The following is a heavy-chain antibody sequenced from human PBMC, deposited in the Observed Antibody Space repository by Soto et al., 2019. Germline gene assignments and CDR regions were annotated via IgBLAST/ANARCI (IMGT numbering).Heavy chain of an antibody. Sequence: GGSLILSWTASGFTFSTYAMSWVRQAPGKGLDWVSAISDSGTYYADSVKGRFTISRDNSKNTLYLQMNGLRAEDTAVYYCANLLYTPFDYWGQGTLVTVSS. CDR1: GFTFSTYA. CDR2: ISDSGT. J-gene: IGHJ4*02. CDR3: ANLLYTPFDY. V-gene: IGHV3-23*01.